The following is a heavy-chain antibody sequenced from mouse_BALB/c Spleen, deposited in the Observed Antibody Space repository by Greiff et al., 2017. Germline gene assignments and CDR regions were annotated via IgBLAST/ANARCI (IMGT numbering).Heavy chain of an antibody. J-gene: IGHJ1*01. CDR3: TIWLRREYFDV. D-gene: IGHD2-2*01. V-gene: IGHV1S22*01. CDR1: GYTFTSYW. CDR2: IYPGSGST. Sequence: LQQPGSELVRPGASVKLSCKASGYTFTSYWMHWVKQRHGQGLEWIGNIYPGSGSTNYDEKFKSKGTLTVDTSSSTAYMHLSSLTSEDSAVYYCTIWLRREYFDVWGAGTTVTVSS.